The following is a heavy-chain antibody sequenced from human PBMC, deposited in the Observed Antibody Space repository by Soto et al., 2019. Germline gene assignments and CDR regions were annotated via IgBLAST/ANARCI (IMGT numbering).Heavy chain of an antibody. V-gene: IGHV4-34*01. D-gene: IGHD2-15*01. CDR1: GGSFHGYY. Sequence: PSETLSLTCAVYGGSFHGYYWSWIRQPPGKGLEWIGEINHSGSANYNPTFKSRVSISVDTSKNQMSLQLSSVSAADTAVYYCAKGGIRVGMDVWGQGTTVTVSS. J-gene: IGHJ6*02. CDR3: AKGGIRVGMDV. CDR2: INHSGSA.